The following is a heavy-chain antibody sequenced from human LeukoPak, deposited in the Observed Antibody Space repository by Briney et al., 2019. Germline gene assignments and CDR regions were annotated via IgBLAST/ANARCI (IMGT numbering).Heavy chain of an antibody. V-gene: IGHV3-21*01. CDR1: GFTFSTYA. CDR2: ISGSGDST. J-gene: IGHJ3*01. Sequence: GGSLRLSCAASGFTFSTYAVNWVRQAPGKGLEWVSTISGSGDSTYYADSVKGRFTISRDNAKNSLYLQMNSLRAEDTAVYYCARDGIVGATSEWGQGTMVTVSS. D-gene: IGHD1-26*01. CDR3: ARDGIVGATSE.